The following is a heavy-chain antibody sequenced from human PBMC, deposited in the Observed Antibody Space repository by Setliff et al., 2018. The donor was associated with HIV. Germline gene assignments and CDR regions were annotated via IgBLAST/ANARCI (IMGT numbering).Heavy chain of an antibody. V-gene: IGHV3-7*03. Sequence: GGSLRLSCAASGFTFSDYYMTWIRQAPGKGLEWVANIKQDGSESNYVDSVKGRSTISRDNSNNTLYLQMNSLRAEDTAVYYCATDRLLYSSSFNYWGQGTLVTVSS. CDR1: GFTFSDYY. CDR3: ATDRLLYSSSFNY. D-gene: IGHD6-6*01. J-gene: IGHJ4*02. CDR2: IKQDGSES.